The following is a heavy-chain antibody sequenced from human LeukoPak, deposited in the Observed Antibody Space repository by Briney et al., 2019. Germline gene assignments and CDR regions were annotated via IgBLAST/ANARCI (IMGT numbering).Heavy chain of an antibody. Sequence: PGGSLRLSCAASGFTFSSYAMSWVRQAPGKGLEWVSAISGSGGSTYYADSVKGRFTISRDNSKNTLYLQMNSLRAEDTAVYYCAKLYNWNYVSPMDVWGKGTTVTVSS. J-gene: IGHJ6*03. CDR1: GFTFSSYA. V-gene: IGHV3-23*01. CDR3: AKLYNWNYVSPMDV. D-gene: IGHD1-7*01. CDR2: ISGSGGST.